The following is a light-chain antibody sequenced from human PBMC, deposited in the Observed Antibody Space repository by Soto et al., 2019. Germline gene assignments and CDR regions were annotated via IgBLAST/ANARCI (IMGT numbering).Light chain of an antibody. CDR1: QSITNN. CDR3: QRYDNWPSYT. J-gene: IGKJ2*01. Sequence: EIVMTQSPATLSVSPGEGATLSCRASQSITNNLAWYQPKPGQAPRLLIYDASTRATGIPARFSGSGSGADFNLTISSLQSEDFAVYYCQRYDNWPSYTFGQGTKVEIK. V-gene: IGKV3-15*01. CDR2: DAS.